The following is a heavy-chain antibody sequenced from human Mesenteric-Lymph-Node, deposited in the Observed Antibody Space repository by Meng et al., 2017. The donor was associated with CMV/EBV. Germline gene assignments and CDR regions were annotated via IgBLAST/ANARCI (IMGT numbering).Heavy chain of an antibody. J-gene: IGHJ5*02. CDR1: GVTLSSYT. V-gene: IGHV1-69*02. CDR2: IISIFNMA. CDR3: ARVDIVVVPAHGAEDP. D-gene: IGHD2-2*01. Sequence: SVKVSCKASGVTLSSYTISWVRQAPGQGFEWMGKIISIFNMANYAPKFQGRVTITEDKATSTVYMELSSLRSDDTAMYYCARVDIVVVPAHGAEDPWGQGTLVTVSS.